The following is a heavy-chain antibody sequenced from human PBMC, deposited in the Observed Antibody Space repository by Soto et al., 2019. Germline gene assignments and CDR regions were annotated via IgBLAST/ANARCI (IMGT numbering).Heavy chain of an antibody. J-gene: IGHJ5*02. CDR2: ISYDGSNK. CDR1: GFTFSSYA. CDR3: ARGRIAAAGWGFDP. D-gene: IGHD6-13*01. V-gene: IGHV3-30-3*01. Sequence: QVQLVESGGGVVQPGRSLRLSCAASGFTFSSYAMHWVRQAPGKGLEWVAVISYDGSNKYYADSVKRRFTISRDNSKNTLYLQMNSLRGEDTAVYYCARGRIAAAGWGFDPWGQGTLVTVSS.